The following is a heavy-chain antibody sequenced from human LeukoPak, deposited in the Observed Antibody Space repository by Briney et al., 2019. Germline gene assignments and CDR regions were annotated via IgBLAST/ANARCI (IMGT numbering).Heavy chain of an antibody. J-gene: IGHJ4*02. D-gene: IGHD4/OR15-4a*01. CDR2: ISSSGSTI. CDR3: AREGKEANDY. CDR1: GFTFSSYE. V-gene: IGHV3-48*03. Sequence: PGGSLRLSCAAFGFTFSSYEMNWVRQAPGKGLEWVSYISSSGSTIYYADSVKGRFTISRDNAKNSLYLQMNSLRAEDTAVYYCAREGKEANDYWGQGTLVTVSS.